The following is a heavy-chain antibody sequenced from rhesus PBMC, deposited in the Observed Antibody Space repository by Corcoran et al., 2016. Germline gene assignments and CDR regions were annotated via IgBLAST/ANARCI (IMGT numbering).Heavy chain of an antibody. J-gene: IGHJ4*01. V-gene: IGHV4-80*01. Sequence: QVQLQESGPGVVKPPETLSLTCDVSGASICTPWWSWLRQTPVQGPEGSGEINGNVDVTYHIPSRRSRVTISKVASKNQFYLNVSSVTVADTAVYYCVRVSLITKSAGDYWGQGLLVTVSS. D-gene: IGHD4-11*01. CDR2: INGNVDVT. CDR1: GASICTPW. CDR3: VRVSLITKSAGDY.